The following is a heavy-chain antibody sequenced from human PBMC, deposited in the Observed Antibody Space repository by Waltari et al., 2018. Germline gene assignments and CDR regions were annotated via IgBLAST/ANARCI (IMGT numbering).Heavy chain of an antibody. CDR1: GGTFSSYA. CDR3: AKRGGSSWYHYYYYMDV. D-gene: IGHD6-13*01. Sequence: QVQLVQSGAEVKKPGSSVKVSCKASGGTFSSYAISWVRQAPGQGLEWMGGIIPSRGIANYAQKVQGRVTITADKSTSTAYMELSSLRSEDTAVYYCAKRGGSSWYHYYYYMDVWGKGTTVTVSS. CDR2: IIPSRGIA. V-gene: IGHV1-69*10. J-gene: IGHJ6*03.